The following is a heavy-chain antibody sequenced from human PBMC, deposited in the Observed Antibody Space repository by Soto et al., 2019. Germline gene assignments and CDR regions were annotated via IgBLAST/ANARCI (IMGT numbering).Heavy chain of an antibody. CDR1: GFTFGDYA. D-gene: IGHD6-13*01. V-gene: IGHV3-49*03. J-gene: IGHJ1*01. CDR3: TRDPAPYSSSWYGYFQH. Sequence: PGGSLRLSCTASGFTFGDYAMSWFRQAPGKGLEWVGFIRSKAYGGTTEYAASVKGRFTISRDDSKSIAYLQMNSLKTEDTAVYCCTRDPAPYSSSWYGYFQHWGQGTLVTVSS. CDR2: IRSKAYGGTT.